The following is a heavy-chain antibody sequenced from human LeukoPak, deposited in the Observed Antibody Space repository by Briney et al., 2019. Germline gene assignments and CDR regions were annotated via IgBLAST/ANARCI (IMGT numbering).Heavy chain of an antibody. D-gene: IGHD4-11*01. J-gene: IGHJ4*02. V-gene: IGHV1-46*01. CDR1: GYTFTSCY. CDR2: INPSGGST. Sequence: ASVKVSCKASGYTFTSCYMHWVRQAPGQGLEWMGIINPSGGSTSYAQKFQGRVTMTRDTSTSTVYMELSSLRSEDTAVYYCARDDSREVTFFNWGQGTLVTVSS. CDR3: ARDDSREVTFFN.